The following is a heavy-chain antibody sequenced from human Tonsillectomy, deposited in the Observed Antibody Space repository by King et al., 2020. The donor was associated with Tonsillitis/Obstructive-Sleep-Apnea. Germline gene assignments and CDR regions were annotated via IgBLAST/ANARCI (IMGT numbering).Heavy chain of an antibody. Sequence: VQLQESGPGLVQPLGTLSLTCAVSGASIRSDHWWSWVRQSPGKRLEWIGRVFHAGTTKYNPSLGGRVSISIDQSENTFSLHLGSVTAADTAVYYCATSDSGRDGGDYYFGYWGRGTLVTVSS. CDR1: GASIRSDHW. D-gene: IGHD2-21*02. J-gene: IGHJ4*02. V-gene: IGHV4-4*02. CDR2: VFHAGTT. CDR3: ATSDSGRDGGDYYFGY.